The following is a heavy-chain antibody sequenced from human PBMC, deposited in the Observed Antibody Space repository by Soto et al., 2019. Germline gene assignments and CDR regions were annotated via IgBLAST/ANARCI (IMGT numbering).Heavy chain of an antibody. CDR2: IYGGGTT. V-gene: IGHV3-53*01. Sequence: EVQLVESGGGLIQPGGSLRLSCAASGFAVSSKYMTWVRQAPGKGLEWVSVIYGGGTTYYADSVKGRFTISRDTSKNTSYLQMNSLRAEDTAVYYCVKTTGWPGFDFWGQGTLVTVSS. J-gene: IGHJ4*02. D-gene: IGHD6-19*01. CDR1: GFAVSSKY. CDR3: VKTTGWPGFDF.